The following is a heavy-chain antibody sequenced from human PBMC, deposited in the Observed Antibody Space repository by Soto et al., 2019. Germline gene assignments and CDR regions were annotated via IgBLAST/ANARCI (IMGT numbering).Heavy chain of an antibody. CDR3: AREYTAWPLAYGLDV. CDR1: GFTFSSYE. J-gene: IGHJ6*02. D-gene: IGHD2-2*02. Sequence: GGSLRLSCAASGFTFSSYEMTWVRQSPGRGLEWVSYITSGGTIYYADSVKGRFTISRDNAKNSLYLQMNSLRAEDTAVYYCAREYTAWPLAYGLDVWGQGTTVTVSS. V-gene: IGHV3-48*03. CDR2: ITSGGTI.